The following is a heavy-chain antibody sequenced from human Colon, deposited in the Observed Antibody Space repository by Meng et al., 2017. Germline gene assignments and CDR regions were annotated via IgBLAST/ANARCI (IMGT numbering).Heavy chain of an antibody. CDR3: VRDQGDYSAY. CDR1: EFSLSDYY. D-gene: IGHD1-26*01. CDR2: ISRDSSTI. J-gene: IGHJ4*02. Sequence: VRLVESGGGLVKPGGSLRLSCAASEFSLSDYYMSWIRQAPGKGLEWVSYISRDSSTIYQADSVEGRFTISRDNGKNSLYLQMNNLRAEDTAVYYCVRDQGDYSAYWGQGTLVTASS. V-gene: IGHV3-11*01.